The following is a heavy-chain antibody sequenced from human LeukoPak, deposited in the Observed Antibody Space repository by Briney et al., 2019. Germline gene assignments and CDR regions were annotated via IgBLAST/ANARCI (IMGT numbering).Heavy chain of an antibody. CDR1: GFTFDDYA. CDR2: ISWNSGSI. Sequence: GGSLRLSCAASGFTFDDYAMHWVRQAPGKGLEWVSGISWNSGSIGYADSVKGRFTISRDNAKNSLYLQMSNLRAEDTAVCFCARGGGLDVWGQGATVTVSS. CDR3: ARGGGLDV. V-gene: IGHV3-9*01. J-gene: IGHJ6*02. D-gene: IGHD3-16*01.